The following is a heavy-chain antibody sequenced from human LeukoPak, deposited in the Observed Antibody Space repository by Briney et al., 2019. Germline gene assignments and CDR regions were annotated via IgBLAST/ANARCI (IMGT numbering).Heavy chain of an antibody. CDR3: VRGGDEYTYAFDY. CDR2: IDSDGSST. V-gene: IGHV3-74*01. CDR1: GFTFSTYW. Sequence: GGSLRLSCAASGFTFSTYWMHWVRQAPGKGLVWVSRIDSDGSSTRYADSVKGRFTISRDNAKNMMYLQMNSLRAEDTAVYYCVRGGDEYTYAFDYWGQGTLVTVSS. J-gene: IGHJ4*02. D-gene: IGHD5-18*01.